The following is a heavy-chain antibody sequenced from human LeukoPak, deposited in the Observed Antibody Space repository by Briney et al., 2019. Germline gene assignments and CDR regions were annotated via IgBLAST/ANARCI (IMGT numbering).Heavy chain of an antibody. CDR3: ARMWYYDILTGYYPRDAFDI. CDR1: GGSFSGYY. D-gene: IGHD3-9*01. J-gene: IGHJ3*02. CDR2: INHSGST. V-gene: IGHV4-34*01. Sequence: SETLSLTCAVYGGSFSGYYWSWIRQPPGKGLEWIGEINHSGSTNYNPSLKSRVTISVDTFRNQFSLKLSSVTAADTAVYYCARMWYYDILTGYYPRDAFDIWGQGTMVTVSS.